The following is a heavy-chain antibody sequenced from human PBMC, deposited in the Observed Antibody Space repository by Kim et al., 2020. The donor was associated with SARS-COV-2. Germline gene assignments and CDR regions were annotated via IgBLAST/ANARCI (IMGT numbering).Heavy chain of an antibody. CDR3: ATDQRPSDIVVVPAGDYYYYGMDV. J-gene: IGHJ6*02. Sequence: ASVKVSCKVSGYTLTELSMHWVRQAPGKGLEWMGGFDPEDGETIYAQKFQGRVTMTEDTSTDTAYMELSSLRSEDTAVYYCATDQRPSDIVVVPAGDYYYYGMDVWGQGTTVTVSS. V-gene: IGHV1-24*01. CDR2: FDPEDGET. CDR1: GYTLTELS. D-gene: IGHD2-2*01.